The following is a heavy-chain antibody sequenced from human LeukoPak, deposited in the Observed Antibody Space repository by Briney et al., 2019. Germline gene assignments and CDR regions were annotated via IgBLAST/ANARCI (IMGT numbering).Heavy chain of an antibody. J-gene: IGHJ3*02. CDR1: GFTFSRYC. Sequence: PGGSLRLSRAASGFTFSRYCMLWVSHPPARGLVEVAFIRYDGTNKEYADSVKGRFTISRDNSKNTLYLLMNSLRAEDTAVYNCAKDHSLRTGDRDAFDIWGQGTMVTVSS. CDR3: AKDHSLRTGDRDAFDI. V-gene: IGHV3-30*02. CDR2: IRYDGTNK. D-gene: IGHD3/OR15-3a*01.